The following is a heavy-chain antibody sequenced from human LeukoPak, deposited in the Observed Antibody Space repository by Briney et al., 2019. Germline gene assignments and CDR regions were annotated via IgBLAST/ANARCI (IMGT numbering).Heavy chain of an antibody. CDR3: ARLRAQQLGNVNCYYMDV. CDR1: GGSFSGYY. V-gene: IGHV4-34*01. CDR2: INHSGST. D-gene: IGHD6-13*01. J-gene: IGHJ6*03. Sequence: SETLSLTCAVYGGSFSGYYWSWIRQPPGKGLEWIGEINHSGSTNYNPSLKSRVTISVDTSKNQFSLKLSSVTAADTAVYYCARLRAQQLGNVNCYYMDVWGKGTTVTISS.